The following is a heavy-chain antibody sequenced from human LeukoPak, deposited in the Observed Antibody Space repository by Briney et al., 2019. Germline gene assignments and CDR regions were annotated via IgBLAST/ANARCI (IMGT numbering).Heavy chain of an antibody. D-gene: IGHD3-16*01. CDR2: FYNSGRS. CDR3: TRGAGWLIDY. J-gene: IGHJ4*02. Sequence: SETLSLTCTVPDDSISDYYRGWIRQPPGKGLEWIGYFYNSGRSTYNPSLKSRVTISADTSKNHFSLKLNSVTTADTAVYYCTRGAGWLIDYWGQGILSPSPQ. V-gene: IGHV4-59*01. CDR1: DDSISDYY.